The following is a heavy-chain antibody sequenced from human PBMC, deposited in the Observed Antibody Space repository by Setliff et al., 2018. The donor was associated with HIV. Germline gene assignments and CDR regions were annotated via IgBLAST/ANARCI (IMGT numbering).Heavy chain of an antibody. CDR1: GGSISSGGYY. CDR3: ARGYPVSYYYYMDV. CDR2: IYYSGST. D-gene: IGHD3-16*02. J-gene: IGHJ6*03. V-gene: IGHV4-31*03. Sequence: PSETLSLTCTVSGGSISSGGYYWSWIHQQPGKGLEWIGYIYYSGSTYYNPSLKSRVTISVDTSKNQFSLKLSSVTAADTAVYYCARGYPVSYYYYMDVLGKGTTVTVSS.